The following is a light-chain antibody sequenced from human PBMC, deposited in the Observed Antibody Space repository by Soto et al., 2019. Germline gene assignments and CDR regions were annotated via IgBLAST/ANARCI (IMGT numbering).Light chain of an antibody. CDR2: GAS. Sequence: EIVLTQSPGTLSVSPGERATLSCRASQSVSSSYLAWYQQKPGQAHRLLIYGASSRATGIPDRFSGSGSGTDFTLTISRLEPEDFAVYYCQQYGSSFTFGPGTKVDIK. V-gene: IGKV3-20*01. J-gene: IGKJ3*01. CDR3: QQYGSSFT. CDR1: QSVSSSY.